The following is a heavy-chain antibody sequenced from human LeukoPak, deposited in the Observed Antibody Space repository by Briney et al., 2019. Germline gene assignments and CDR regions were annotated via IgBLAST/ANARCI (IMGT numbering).Heavy chain of an antibody. V-gene: IGHV3-11*05. CDR3: ARDSCSGGSCYAPFDP. CDR1: GDSISSSS. D-gene: IGHD2-15*01. Sequence: LSLTCTVSGDSISSSSYYWVWLRQPPGKGLEWVSYISSSSSYTNYADSVKGRFTISRDSAKNSLYLQMNSLRAEDTAVYYCARDSCSGGSCYAPFDPWGQGTLVTVSS. CDR2: ISSSSSYT. J-gene: IGHJ5*02.